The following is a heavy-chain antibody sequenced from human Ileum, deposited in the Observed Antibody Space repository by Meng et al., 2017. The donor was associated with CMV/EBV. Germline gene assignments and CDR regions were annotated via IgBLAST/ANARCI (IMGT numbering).Heavy chain of an antibody. J-gene: IGHJ4*02. Sequence: SGPGLVKPSETRSLTCSVSGASITTGNSYWSWIRQAPGKDMEWIGYIYNSGKTDCNPSLKSRVTISIDTSKNQFSLKLTSVTAADTAVYYCARGRVAQDYWGQGTLVTVSS. CDR3: ARGRVAQDY. CDR1: GASITTGNSY. V-gene: IGHV4-30-4*01. CDR2: IYNSGKT.